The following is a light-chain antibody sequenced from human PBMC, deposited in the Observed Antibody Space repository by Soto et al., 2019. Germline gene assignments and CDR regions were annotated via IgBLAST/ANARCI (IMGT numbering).Light chain of an antibody. J-gene: IGKJ1*01. Sequence: EIVLTQSPATLSLSPGERATLSCRASQSVGSYFAWYQQKPGQAPRLLIYDASNRATGIPARFSGSGSGTDFTLNISSLEPDDFAFYYCQQRGNWPVTFGQGTRVDIK. V-gene: IGKV3-11*01. CDR1: QSVGSY. CDR3: QQRGNWPVT. CDR2: DAS.